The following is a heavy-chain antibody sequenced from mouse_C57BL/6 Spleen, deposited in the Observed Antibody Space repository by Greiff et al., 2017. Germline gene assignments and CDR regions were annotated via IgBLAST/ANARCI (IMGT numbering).Heavy chain of an antibody. CDR2: IYPGDGDT. V-gene: IGHV1-80*01. D-gene: IGHD2-5*01. Sequence: VQLVESGAELVKPGASVKISCKASGYAFSSYWMNWVKQRPGKGLEWIGQIYPGDGDTNYNGKFKGKATLTADKSSSTAYMQLSSLTSEDSAVYFCASVYYSNPFAYWGQGTLVTVSA. CDR1: GYAFSSYW. CDR3: ASVYYSNPFAY. J-gene: IGHJ3*01.